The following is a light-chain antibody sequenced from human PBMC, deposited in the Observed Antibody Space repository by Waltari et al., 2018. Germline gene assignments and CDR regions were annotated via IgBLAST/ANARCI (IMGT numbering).Light chain of an antibody. CDR3: QQRSNWPIT. V-gene: IGKV3-11*01. CDR2: DAS. Sequence: ETVLTQSTDTLSLSPGERATLSCRASQSVSSYLAWYQQKPGQAPRLLIYDASNRATGIPARFSGSGSGTDFTLTISSLEPEDFAVYYCQQRSNWPITFGQGTRLEIK. J-gene: IGKJ5*01. CDR1: QSVSSY.